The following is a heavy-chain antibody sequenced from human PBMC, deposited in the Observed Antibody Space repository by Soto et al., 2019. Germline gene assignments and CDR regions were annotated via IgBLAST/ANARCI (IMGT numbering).Heavy chain of an antibody. V-gene: IGHV4-28*01. CDR3: ALVRNLLTGYYKGGFYYFDF. CDR2: ISYSGST. CDR1: GYSISSSNW. D-gene: IGHD3-9*01. J-gene: IGHJ4*02. Sequence: PSETLSLTCAVSGYSISSSNWWGWIRQPPGKGLEWIGYISYSGSTTYNPSLKSRLTISLHTSNNQFSLTLVSVTAADTAVYYCALVRNLLTGYYKGGFYYFDFWGEGILVTVSS.